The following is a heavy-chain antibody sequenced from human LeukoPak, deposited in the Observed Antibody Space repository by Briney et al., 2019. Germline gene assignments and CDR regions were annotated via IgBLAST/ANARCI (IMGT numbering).Heavy chain of an antibody. Sequence: SETLSPTCTVSGGSISSSSYYWGWIRQPPGKGLEWIGSIYYSGSTYYNPSLKSRVTISVDTSKNQFSLKLSSVTAADTAVYYCASSSSGYDSQFDYWGQGTLVTVSS. D-gene: IGHD5-12*01. J-gene: IGHJ4*02. CDR3: ASSSSGYDSQFDY. V-gene: IGHV4-39*01. CDR1: GGSISSSSYY. CDR2: IYYSGST.